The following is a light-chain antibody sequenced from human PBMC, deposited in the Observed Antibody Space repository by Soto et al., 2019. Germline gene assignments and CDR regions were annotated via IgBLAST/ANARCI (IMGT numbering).Light chain of an antibody. V-gene: IGKV3-15*01. CDR1: QSVSSK. CDR3: QQYNNWYT. J-gene: IGKJ2*01. Sequence: EIVMTQSPATLSVSPGERATLSCRASQSVSSKLAWYQQKPGQAPRLLIYGASTRATGIPARFSGSGSGTEITLTISSLQSEEFAVYYCQQYNNWYTFGQGTKLEIK. CDR2: GAS.